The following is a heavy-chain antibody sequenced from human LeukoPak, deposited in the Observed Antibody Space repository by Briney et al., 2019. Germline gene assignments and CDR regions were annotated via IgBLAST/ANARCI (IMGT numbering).Heavy chain of an antibody. D-gene: IGHD1-26*01. J-gene: IGHJ4*02. V-gene: IGHV1-18*01. CDR2: ISGHDGVT. CDR3: ARDQVVGATAGTFDY. Sequence: APVKVSCKASGYTFTSFGISWVRQAPGQGLEWMGWISGHDGVTKYAQKFQGRVTMTTDTSTSTAYMELRSLSADDTAVYFCARDQVVGATAGTFDYWGQGTLVTVSS. CDR1: GYTFTSFG.